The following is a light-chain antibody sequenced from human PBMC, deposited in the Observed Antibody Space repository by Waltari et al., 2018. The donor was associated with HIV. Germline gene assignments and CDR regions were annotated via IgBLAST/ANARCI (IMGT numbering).Light chain of an antibody. Sequence: IQMTQSPSSLSASVGASVTISCRASQPIDNYLSLYQQQPGKGPKHLIYGASTWQSGVPSRCRGRGAGTAVTLTISSLQPEDVATYDCQRYNSAQGTFGHGTKVEIK. V-gene: IGKV1-27*01. CDR2: GAS. CDR1: QPIDNY. J-gene: IGKJ1*01. CDR3: QRYNSAQGT.